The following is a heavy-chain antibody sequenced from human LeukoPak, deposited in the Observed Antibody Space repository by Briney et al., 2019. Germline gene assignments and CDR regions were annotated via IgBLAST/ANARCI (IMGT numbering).Heavy chain of an antibody. CDR3: ARGSTTPRFRYYYDSSGYFVLDY. CDR1: GYSISSGYY. V-gene: IGHV4-61*01. CDR2: IYYSGST. D-gene: IGHD3-22*01. Sequence: SETLSLTCTVSGYSISSGYYWGWIRQPPGKGLEWIGYIYYSGSTNYNPSLKSRVTISVDTSKNQFSLKLSSVTAADTAVYYCARGSTTPRFRYYYDSSGYFVLDYWGQGTLVTVSS. J-gene: IGHJ4*02.